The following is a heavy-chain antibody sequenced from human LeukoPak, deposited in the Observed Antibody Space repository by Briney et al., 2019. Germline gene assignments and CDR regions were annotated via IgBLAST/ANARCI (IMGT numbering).Heavy chain of an antibody. D-gene: IGHD2/OR15-2a*01. J-gene: IGHJ6*02. CDR3: VREESASGYYCGVDV. CDR2: INTNTGNP. Sequence: ASVKVSCKASGYTFTSYAMNWVRQAPGQGLEWMGWINTNTGNPTYAQGFTGRFVFSLDTSVSTAYLQISSLKAEDTAVYYCVREESASGYYCGVDVWGQGTTVTVSS. CDR1: GYTFTSYA. V-gene: IGHV7-4-1*02.